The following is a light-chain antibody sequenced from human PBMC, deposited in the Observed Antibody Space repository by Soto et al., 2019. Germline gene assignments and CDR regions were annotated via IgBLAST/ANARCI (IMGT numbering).Light chain of an antibody. Sequence: QSALTQPASVSGSPGRSITISCTGTSSDVGGYNSVSWYQQHPGKAPKLMIYDVTNRPSGISNRFSGSKSGNTASLTISGLQAEDEADYYCTSYTRSSAPNYVFGTGTKVTVL. CDR3: TSYTRSSAPNYV. J-gene: IGLJ1*01. V-gene: IGLV2-14*03. CDR2: DVT. CDR1: SSDVGGYNS.